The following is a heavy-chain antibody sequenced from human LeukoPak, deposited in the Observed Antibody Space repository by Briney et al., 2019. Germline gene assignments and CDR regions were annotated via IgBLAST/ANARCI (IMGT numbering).Heavy chain of an antibody. Sequence: GESLKISCKGSGYSFPNYWIVWVRQMPGKGLEWMGVIYPGDSDTRYSPSFQGQVTISADKSISTAYLQWSSLKASDTAMYYCARHSSRGYDSSGELDYWGQGTLVTVSS. D-gene: IGHD3-22*01. CDR1: GYSFPNYW. V-gene: IGHV5-51*01. J-gene: IGHJ4*02. CDR3: ARHSSRGYDSSGELDY. CDR2: IYPGDSDT.